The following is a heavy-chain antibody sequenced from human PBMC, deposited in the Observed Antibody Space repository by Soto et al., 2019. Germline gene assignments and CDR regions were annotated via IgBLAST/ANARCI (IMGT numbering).Heavy chain of an antibody. D-gene: IGHD3-16*02. CDR3: ARVGDYVWGSYRYPTVDY. Sequence: SETLSLTCAVSGGSISSGGYSWSWIRQPPGKGLEWIGYIYHSGSTYYNPSLKSRVTISVDRSKNQFSLTLSSVTAADTAVYYCARVGDYVWGSYRYPTVDYWGQGTQVTVSS. CDR2: IYHSGST. V-gene: IGHV4-30-2*01. CDR1: GGSISSGGYS. J-gene: IGHJ4*02.